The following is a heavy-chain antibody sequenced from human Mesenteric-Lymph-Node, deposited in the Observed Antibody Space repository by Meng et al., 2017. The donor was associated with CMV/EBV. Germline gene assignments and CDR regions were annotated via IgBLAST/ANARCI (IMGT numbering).Heavy chain of an antibody. D-gene: IGHD3-22*01. CDR2: IYYGGNT. CDR3: ARLFASGYRTYYIDY. V-gene: IGHV4-59*01. CDR1: GAPISSYY. J-gene: IGHJ4*02. Sequence: GSLRLSCTVSGAPISSYYWSWIRQPPGKGLEWIGYIYYGGNTDYNPSLKSRVTISLDTSRNQFALKLTSVTAADTAVYYCARLFASGYRTYYIDYWGQGTLVTVSS.